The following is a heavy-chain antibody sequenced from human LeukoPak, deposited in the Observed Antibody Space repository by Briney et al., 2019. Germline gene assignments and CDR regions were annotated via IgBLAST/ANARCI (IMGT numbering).Heavy chain of an antibody. V-gene: IGHV3-48*01. CDR2: ISSSSSTI. D-gene: IGHD3-10*01. Sequence: GGSLRLSCAASGFTFSSYSMNWVRQAPGKGLEWVSYISSSSSTIYYADSVKGRFTISRDNAKNSLYLQMNSLRAEDTAVYYCARETPLRQDRITVMGVWGQGTTVTVSS. J-gene: IGHJ6*02. CDR1: GFTFSSYS. CDR3: ARETPLRQDRITVMGV.